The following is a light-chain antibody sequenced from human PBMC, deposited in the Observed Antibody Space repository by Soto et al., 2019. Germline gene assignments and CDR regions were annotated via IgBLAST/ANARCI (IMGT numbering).Light chain of an antibody. CDR1: SSDVGGYKY. CDR2: EVH. J-gene: IGLJ2*01. Sequence: QSALTQPPSASGSPGQSVTISCTGTSSDVGGYKYVSWYQQHPGKAPKLMIFEVHKRPSGVPDRFSGSKSGNTASLTVPGLQAEDEADYYCSSYGGTNNLLFGGGTQLTVL. V-gene: IGLV2-8*01. CDR3: SSYGGTNNLL.